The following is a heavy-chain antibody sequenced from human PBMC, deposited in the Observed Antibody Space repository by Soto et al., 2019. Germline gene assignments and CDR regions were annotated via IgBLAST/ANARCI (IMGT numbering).Heavy chain of an antibody. CDR1: GFSLSIAGMG. V-gene: IGHV2-26*01. Sequence: QVTLKESGPVLLKPTETLTLTCTVSGFSLSIAGMGVSGVRQPPGKALEWLAHIFSNDEKSYNTSLKRMLTISKDSSRGQVVLTITTMDPLESATYYCARIPHRIGWEGFDYWGQGTLVTVSS. CDR3: ARIPHRIGWEGFDY. J-gene: IGHJ4*02. D-gene: IGHD6-19*01. CDR2: IFSNDEK.